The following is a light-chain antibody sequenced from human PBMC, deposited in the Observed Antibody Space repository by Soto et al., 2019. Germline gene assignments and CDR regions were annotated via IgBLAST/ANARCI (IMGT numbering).Light chain of an antibody. J-gene: IGKJ4*01. CDR3: HQYDNCATFT. V-gene: IGKV3-15*01. CDR2: GAA. CDR1: QSVSRK. Sequence: EIVMTQSPATLSVSPGERATISCSASQSVSRKFAWYQQKPGQSPRLLLYGAATRATDIPPRFSGSGSGTEFTLTLISLQSEDSAVYYCHQYDNCATFTFGGGTKGEIK.